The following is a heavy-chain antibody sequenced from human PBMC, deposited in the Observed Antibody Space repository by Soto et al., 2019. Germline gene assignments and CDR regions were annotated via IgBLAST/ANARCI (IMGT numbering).Heavy chain of an antibody. CDR2: ISYDGSNK. CDR3: AKDLIVGAAYYYYGMDV. D-gene: IGHD1-26*01. J-gene: IGHJ6*02. V-gene: IGHV3-30*18. Sequence: PGGSLRLSCAASGFTFSSYGMHWVRQAPGKGLEWVAVISYDGSNKYYADSVKGRFTISRDNSKNTLYLQMNSLRAEDTAVYYCAKDLIVGAAYYYYGMDVWGQGTTVTAP. CDR1: GFTFSSYG.